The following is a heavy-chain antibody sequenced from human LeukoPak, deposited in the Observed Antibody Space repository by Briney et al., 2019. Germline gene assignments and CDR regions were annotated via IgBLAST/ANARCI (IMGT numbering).Heavy chain of an antibody. CDR3: ARDQQGGYYDSSGLHAFDI. D-gene: IGHD3-22*01. V-gene: IGHV3-21*01. J-gene: IGHJ3*02. Sequence: GGSLRLSCAASRFTFSSYSMNWVRQAPGKGLEWVSSISSSSSYIYYADSVKGRFTISRDNAKNSLYLQMNSLRAEDTAVYYCARDQQGGYYDSSGLHAFDIWGQGTMVTVSS. CDR1: RFTFSSYS. CDR2: ISSSSSYI.